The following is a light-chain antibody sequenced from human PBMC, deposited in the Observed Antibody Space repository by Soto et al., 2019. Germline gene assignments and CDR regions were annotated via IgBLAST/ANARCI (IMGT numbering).Light chain of an antibody. J-gene: IGKJ3*01. Sequence: EIVLTQSPGTLSLSPGERATLSCRASQSVSSSYLAWYQQKPGQAPRLLLYDASSRATGIPDRFSGSGSGTDFTLTISRLEPEDFSVYYCQQYGTSPRTFGPGPKLHIK. CDR1: QSVSSSY. CDR2: DAS. V-gene: IGKV3-20*01. CDR3: QQYGTSPRT.